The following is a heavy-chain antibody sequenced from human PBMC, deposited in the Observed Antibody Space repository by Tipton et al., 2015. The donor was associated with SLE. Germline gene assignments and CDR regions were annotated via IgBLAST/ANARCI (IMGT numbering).Heavy chain of an antibody. V-gene: IGHV4-39*07. CDR2: VYYSGAT. CDR3: ARVLVLLNAGVCFDP. J-gene: IGHJ5*02. Sequence: TLSLTCSVSGGSISDSSYYWAWIRQPPGKGLEWIGSVYYSGATYYNPSLKSRVTISINTYRNYFSLSLTSLTAADTAVYYCARVLVLLNAGVCFDPWGQGTLVTVSS. D-gene: IGHD3-22*01. CDR1: GGSISDSSYY.